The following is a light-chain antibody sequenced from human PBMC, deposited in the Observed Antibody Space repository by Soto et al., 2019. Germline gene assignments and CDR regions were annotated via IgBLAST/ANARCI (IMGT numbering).Light chain of an antibody. V-gene: IGLV3-1*01. CDR3: QAWDSSTAV. CDR1: KLGDKY. Sequence: SYELTQPPSVSVSPGQTASITCSGDKLGDKYACWYQQKPGQSPVLVIYQDTKRPSGTPERFSGSNSGNTATLTISGTQAMDEGDYYCQAWDSSTAVFGGGTQLTVL. CDR2: QDT. J-gene: IGLJ2*01.